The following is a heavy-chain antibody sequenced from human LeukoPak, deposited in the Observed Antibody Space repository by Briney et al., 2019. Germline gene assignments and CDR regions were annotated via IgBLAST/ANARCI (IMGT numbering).Heavy chain of an antibody. CDR2: IYTSGST. CDR1: GGSISSGSYY. Sequence: PSQTLSLTCTVSGGSISSGSYYWSWIRQPAGKGLEWIGRIYTSGSTNYNPSLKSRVTISVDTSKNQFSLKLSSVTAADTAVYYCARSGIAAAGTVGSFDYWGQGTLVTVSS. D-gene: IGHD6-13*01. V-gene: IGHV4-61*02. J-gene: IGHJ4*02. CDR3: ARSGIAAAGTVGSFDY.